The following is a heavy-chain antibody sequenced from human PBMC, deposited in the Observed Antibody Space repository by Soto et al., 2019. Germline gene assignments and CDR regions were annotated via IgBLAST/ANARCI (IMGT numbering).Heavy chain of an antibody. V-gene: IGHV4-59*01. D-gene: IGHD3-10*01. J-gene: IGHJ6*02. CDR2: IYYSGST. Sequence: SETLSLTCTVSGGSISSYYWSWVRQPAGKGLEWIGYIYYSGSTNYNPSLKSRVTISVDTSKNQFSLKLSSVTAADTAVYYCARVLYYYGSGSHYGMDVWGQGTTVTVSS. CDR3: ARVLYYYGSGSHYGMDV. CDR1: GGSISSYY.